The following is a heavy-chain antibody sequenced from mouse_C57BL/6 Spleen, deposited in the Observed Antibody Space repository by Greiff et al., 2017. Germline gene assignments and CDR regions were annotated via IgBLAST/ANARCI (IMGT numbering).Heavy chain of an antibody. CDR2: IYPRSGNT. Sequence: VKLMESGAELARPGASVKLSCKASGYTFTSYGISWVKQRPGQGLEWIGEIYPRSGNTYYNEKFKGKATLTADKSSSTAYMELRSLTSEDSAVYFCARYGSTDYYAMDYWGQGTSVTVSS. CDR3: ARYGSTDYYAMDY. V-gene: IGHV1-81*01. D-gene: IGHD1-1*01. CDR1: GYTFTSYG. J-gene: IGHJ4*01.